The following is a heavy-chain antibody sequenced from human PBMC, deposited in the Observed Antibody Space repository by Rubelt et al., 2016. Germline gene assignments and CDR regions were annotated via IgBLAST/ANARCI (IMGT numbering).Heavy chain of an antibody. CDR2: FDGDDGET. V-gene: IGHV1-24*01. Sequence: QVQLVQSGAVLKKPGASVKVSCKVSGDTLSVFSIHWVRQAPGKGLEWMGGFDGDDGETAYAQNFQGRLIMTEDTSTDTAYMELSRLTSADTAVYYCSTADSSSWYDATDTWGQGTMVTVSS. CDR3: STADSSSWYDATDT. D-gene: IGHD6-13*01. CDR1: GDTLSVFS. J-gene: IGHJ3*02.